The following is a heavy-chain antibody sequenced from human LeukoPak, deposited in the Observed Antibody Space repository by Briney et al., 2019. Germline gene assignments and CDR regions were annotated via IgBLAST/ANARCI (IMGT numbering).Heavy chain of an antibody. Sequence: SETLSLTCAVSGGSISGYFWSWSRQPPGKGLEWIGYIYYTGSTIYNPSLRSRVTMSVDVSKNQFSLHLSSVTAADTAVYYCARHDPVGHFLRGMDIWGQGTTVTVSS. J-gene: IGHJ6*02. CDR3: ARHDPVGHFLRGMDI. V-gene: IGHV4-59*08. CDR2: IYYTGST. CDR1: GGSISGYF. D-gene: IGHD2/OR15-2a*01.